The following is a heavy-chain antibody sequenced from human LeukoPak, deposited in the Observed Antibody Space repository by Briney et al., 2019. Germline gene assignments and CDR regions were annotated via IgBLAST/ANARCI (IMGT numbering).Heavy chain of an antibody. CDR3: ARAGDAVVPTTNPFDS. CDR2: INQDGSEK. CDR1: GFTFSNYW. Sequence: PGGSLRLSCAASGFTFSNYWMSWVRQAPGKGLEWVANINQDGSEKYYVDSVKGRFTVSRDNAKNSLYLQMNSLRAEDTAVYYCARAGDAVVPTTNPFDSWGQGTLVTVSS. D-gene: IGHD2-2*01. J-gene: IGHJ4*02. V-gene: IGHV3-7*01.